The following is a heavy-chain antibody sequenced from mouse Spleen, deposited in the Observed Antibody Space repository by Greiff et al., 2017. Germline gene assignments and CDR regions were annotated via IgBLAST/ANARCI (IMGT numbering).Heavy chain of an antibody. V-gene: IGHV1-19*01. Sequence: EVQLQQSGPVLVKPGASVKMSCKASGYTFTDYYMNWVKQSHGKSLEWIGVINPYNGGTSYNQKFKGKATLTVDKSSSTAYMELNSLTSEDSAVYYCARSFWDWGFAYWGQGTLVTVSA. D-gene: IGHD4-1*01. J-gene: IGHJ3*01. CDR1: GYTFTDYY. CDR3: ARSFWDWGFAY. CDR2: INPYNGGT.